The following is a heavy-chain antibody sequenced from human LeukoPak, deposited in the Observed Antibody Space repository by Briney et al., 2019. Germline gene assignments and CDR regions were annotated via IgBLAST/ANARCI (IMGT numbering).Heavy chain of an antibody. CDR2: ISGSGGST. CDR3: VKSGYCNSINCPYEY. J-gene: IGHJ4*02. D-gene: IGHD2-2*01. Sequence: QPGGSLRLSCAASGFTFSSYAMSWVRQAPGKGLEWVSAISGSGGSTYYADSVKGRFTISRDNSKNTLYLQMSSLRAEDTAVYYCVKSGYCNSINCPYEYWGQGTLVTVSS. V-gene: IGHV3-23*01. CDR1: GFTFSSYA.